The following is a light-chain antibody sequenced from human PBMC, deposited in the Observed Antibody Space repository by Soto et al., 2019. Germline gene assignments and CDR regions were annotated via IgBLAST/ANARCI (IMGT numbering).Light chain of an antibody. Sequence: QSVLTQPPSVSGAPGQRVTISCTGSDSSIGAGYDVHWYQQLPGTPPKVLIYGNSNRPSGVPDRFSASKSGTSASLAITGLQAEDEADYDCQSYDNSLSGSYVFGSGTKLTVL. CDR3: QSYDNSLSGSYV. CDR2: GNS. CDR1: DSSIGAGYD. V-gene: IGLV1-40*01. J-gene: IGLJ1*01.